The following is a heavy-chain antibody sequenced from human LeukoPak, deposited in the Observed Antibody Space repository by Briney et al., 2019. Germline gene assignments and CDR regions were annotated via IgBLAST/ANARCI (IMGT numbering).Heavy chain of an antibody. V-gene: IGHV4-34*01. CDR3: ARDMIAAAGDYFDY. J-gene: IGHJ4*02. CDR1: GGSFSGYY. D-gene: IGHD6-13*01. CDR2: INHSGST. Sequence: PSETLSLTCAVYGGSFSGYYWSWIRQPPGKGLEWIGEINHSGSTNYNPSLKSRVTISVDTSKNQFSLKLSSVTAADTAVYYCARDMIAAAGDYFDYWGQGTLVTVSS.